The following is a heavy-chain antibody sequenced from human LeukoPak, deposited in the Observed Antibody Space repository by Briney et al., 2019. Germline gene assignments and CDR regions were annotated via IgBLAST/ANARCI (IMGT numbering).Heavy chain of an antibody. CDR3: AKGMYYDILTGSLAYYFDY. D-gene: IGHD3-9*01. J-gene: IGHJ4*02. CDR2: ISGSGGST. V-gene: IGHV3-23*01. CDR1: GFTFSSYA. Sequence: GGSLRLSCAASGFTFSSYAMSWVRQAPGKGLEWVSAISGSGGSTYYADSVKGRFTISRDNSKNSLYLQMNSLRAEDTAVYYCAKGMYYDILTGSLAYYFDYWGQGPLVTVSS.